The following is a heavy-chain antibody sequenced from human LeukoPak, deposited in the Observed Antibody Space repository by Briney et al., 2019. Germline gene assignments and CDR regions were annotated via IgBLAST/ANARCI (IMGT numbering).Heavy chain of an antibody. CDR2: ISSSSSYI. CDR1: GFTFSSYS. V-gene: IGHV3-21*01. D-gene: IGHD3-22*01. J-gene: IGHJ4*02. CDR3: ARDLIYDSSGYRVGYRDY. Sequence: RTGGSLRLSCAASGFTFSSYSVNWVRQAPGKGLEWVSSISSSSSYIYYADSVKGRFTISRDNAKNSLYLQMNSLRAEDTAVYYCARDLIYDSSGYRVGYRDYWGQGTLVTVSS.